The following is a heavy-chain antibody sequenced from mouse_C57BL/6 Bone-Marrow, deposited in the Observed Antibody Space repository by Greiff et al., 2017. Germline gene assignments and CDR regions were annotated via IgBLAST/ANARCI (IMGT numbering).Heavy chain of an antibody. J-gene: IGHJ2*01. CDR1: GYTFTSYG. CDR3: ARDPLLLRYYFDY. CDR2: IYPRSGNT. Sequence: QVQLQQSGAELARPGASVKLSCKASGYTFTSYGISWVKQRTGQGLEWIGEIYPRSGNTYYNEKFKGKATLTADKSSSTAYMELRSLTSEDSAVYFCARDPLLLRYYFDYWGQGTTLTVSA. V-gene: IGHV1-81*01. D-gene: IGHD1-1*01.